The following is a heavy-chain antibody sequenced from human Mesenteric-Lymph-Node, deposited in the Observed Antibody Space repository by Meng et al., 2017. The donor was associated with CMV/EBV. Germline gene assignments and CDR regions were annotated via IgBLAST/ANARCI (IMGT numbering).Heavy chain of an antibody. CDR3: AREFYYGSGLV. CDR1: GGSISGYY. CDR2: IYYSGST. V-gene: IGHV4-59*01. J-gene: IGHJ4*02. Sequence: GSLRLSCAVYGGSISGYYWSWIRQPPGKGLEWIGYIYYSGSTNYNPSLKRRVTISVDTSKNQFSLKLSSVTTADTAVYYCAREFYYGSGLVWGQGTLVTVSS. D-gene: IGHD3-10*01.